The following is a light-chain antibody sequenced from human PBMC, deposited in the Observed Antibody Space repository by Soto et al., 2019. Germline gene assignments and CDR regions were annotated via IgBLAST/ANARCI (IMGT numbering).Light chain of an antibody. Sequence: QSALTQPASVSGSHGQSITISCTGTSSDVGGYKFVSWYQQHPGKVPKLLIYDVSNRPSGVSNRFSGSKSGNTASLTISGLQAEDEAEYYCSSYTNINTRACVFGTGTKLTVL. CDR3: SSYTNINTRACV. CDR1: SSDVGGYKF. J-gene: IGLJ1*01. V-gene: IGLV2-14*01. CDR2: DVS.